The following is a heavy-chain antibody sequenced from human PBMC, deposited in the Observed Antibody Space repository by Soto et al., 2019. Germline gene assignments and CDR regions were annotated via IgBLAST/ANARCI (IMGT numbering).Heavy chain of an antibody. CDR2: ISTTSIYI. CDR1: GFTFNSYG. CDR3: VIVVVFRYFDDAP. Sequence: EVQLVESGGGLVKPGGSLRLSCAASGFTFNSYGLNWVRLAPGKGLEWVSSISTTSIYIYYADSVKGRFTTSRDNAKNALYPQLNSLRAVDTAVNYCVIVVVFRYFDDAPWGQGTLVSVPS. V-gene: IGHV3-21*01. D-gene: IGHD3-9*01. J-gene: IGHJ5*02.